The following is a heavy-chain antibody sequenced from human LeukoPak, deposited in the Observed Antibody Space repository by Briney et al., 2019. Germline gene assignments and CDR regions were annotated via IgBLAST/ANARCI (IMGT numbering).Heavy chain of an antibody. CDR3: AADGCGGDCTLAY. Sequence: SVRVSCKASGITLVRSAIQGLRQARGQPPAWIEWLVVGSGSTNYAQKFQDRVTITRDMSTSTAYMELSRLTSEDTAVYYCAADGCGGDCTLAYWGQGTLVSVSS. V-gene: IGHV1-58*02. J-gene: IGHJ4*02. CDR1: GITLVRSA. CDR2: LVVGSGST. D-gene: IGHD2-21*02.